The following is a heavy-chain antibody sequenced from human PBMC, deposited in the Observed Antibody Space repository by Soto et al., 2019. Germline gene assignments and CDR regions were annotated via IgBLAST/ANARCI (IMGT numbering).Heavy chain of an antibody. V-gene: IGHV1-18*01. J-gene: IGHJ6*02. CDR2: ISAYNGNT. D-gene: IGHD2-15*01. Sequence: VKVSCKASGYTFTSYGISWVRQAPGQGLEWMGWISAYNGNTNYAQKLQGRVTMTTDTSTSTAYMELRSLRSDDTAVYYCARDIVVVVAATPATIWHYYYYGMDVWGQGTTVTVSS. CDR3: ARDIVVVVAATPATIWHYYYYGMDV. CDR1: GYTFTSYG.